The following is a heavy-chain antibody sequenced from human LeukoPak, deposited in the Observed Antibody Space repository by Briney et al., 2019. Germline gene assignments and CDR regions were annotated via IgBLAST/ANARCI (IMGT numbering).Heavy chain of an antibody. CDR3: ASGSGSYRTPYYYMDV. D-gene: IGHD3-10*01. J-gene: IGHJ6*03. Sequence: GGSLRLSCTASGFTVSSNYMSWVRQAPGKGLEWVSVIYSGGSTYYADSVKGRFTISRDNSKNTLYLQMNSLRAEDTAVYYCASGSGSYRTPYYYMDVWGTGTTVTVSS. V-gene: IGHV3-53*01. CDR2: IYSGGST. CDR1: GFTVSSNY.